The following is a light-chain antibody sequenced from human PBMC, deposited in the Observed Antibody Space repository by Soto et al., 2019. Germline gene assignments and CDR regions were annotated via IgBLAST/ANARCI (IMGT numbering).Light chain of an antibody. V-gene: IGLV4-60*02. CDR3: ETWDSNIWV. J-gene: IGLJ3*02. CDR2: LEGSGSY. CDR1: SGHSSYI. Sequence: QSVLTQSSSASASLGSSVKFTCTLSSGHSSYIIAWHQQQPGKAPRYLMKLEGSGSYNKGSGVPDRFSGSSSVADRYLTISNLQFDYEADYYCETWDSNIWVFGGGTKLTVL.